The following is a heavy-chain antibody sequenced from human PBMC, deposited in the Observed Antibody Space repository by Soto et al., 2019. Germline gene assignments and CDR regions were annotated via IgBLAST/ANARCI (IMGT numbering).Heavy chain of an antibody. CDR3: ARDSRGGGWQAEYFDY. D-gene: IGHD3-16*01. V-gene: IGHV4-31*03. J-gene: IGHJ4*02. CDR2: IYYSGST. CDR1: GGSISSGGYY. Sequence: QVQLQESGPGLVKPSQTLSLTCTVSGGSISSGGYYWSWIRQHPGKGLEWIGYIYYSGSTYYNPSLKSRVTISVDTSKNQFSLKLSSVTAADTAVYYCARDSRGGGWQAEYFDYWGQGTLVTVSS.